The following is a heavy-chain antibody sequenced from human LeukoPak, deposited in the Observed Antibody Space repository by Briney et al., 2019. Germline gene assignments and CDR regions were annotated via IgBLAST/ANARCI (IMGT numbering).Heavy chain of an antibody. CDR3: ARGYSGYHYFDY. CDR2: IYYSGST. D-gene: IGHD5-12*01. CDR1: GGSISSYY. Sequence: SETLSLTCTVSGGSISSYYWSWNRQPPGKGLEWIGYIYYSGSTIYNPSLKSRVTISVDTSKNQFSLKLSSVTAADTAVYYCARGYSGYHYFDYWGQRTLVTVSS. V-gene: IGHV4-59*01. J-gene: IGHJ4*02.